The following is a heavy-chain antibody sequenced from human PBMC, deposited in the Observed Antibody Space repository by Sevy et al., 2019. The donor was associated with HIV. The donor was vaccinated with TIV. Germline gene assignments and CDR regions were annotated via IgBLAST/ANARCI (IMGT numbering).Heavy chain of an antibody. D-gene: IGHD3-9*01. CDR1: GFSLINYA. V-gene: IGHV3-33*03. Sequence: GGSLRLSCKATGFSLINYAIHWVRQAPGKGLEWVAVMTFDGSNQYYADSVKGRFTISRDTSTNTVYLQMNSLRADDTARYSCAKVLNSQINTDDTFDIWGLGTMVTVSS. J-gene: IGHJ3*02. CDR3: AKVLNSQINTDDTFDI. CDR2: MTFDGSNQ.